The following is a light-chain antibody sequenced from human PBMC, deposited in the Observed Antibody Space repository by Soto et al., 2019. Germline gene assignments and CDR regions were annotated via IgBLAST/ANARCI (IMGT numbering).Light chain of an antibody. Sequence: QSVLTQPASVSGSPGQSITISCTGTSSDVGSYNLVSWYQQHPGKAPKLMIYEGSKRPSGVSNRFSGSKSGNTASLTISGLQAEEEADYYCCSYAASSTNVFGPGTKVTVL. J-gene: IGLJ1*01. V-gene: IGLV2-23*01. CDR3: CSYAASSTNV. CDR1: SSDVGSYNL. CDR2: EGS.